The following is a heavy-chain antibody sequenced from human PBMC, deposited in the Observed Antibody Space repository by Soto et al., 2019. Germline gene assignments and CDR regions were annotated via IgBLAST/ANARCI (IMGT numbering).Heavy chain of an antibody. CDR2: ISAYNGNT. J-gene: IGHJ6*02. CDR1: GYTFTSYG. V-gene: IGHV1-18*04. D-gene: IGHD2-2*01. Sequence: ASVKVSCKASGYTFTSYGISWVRQAPGQGLEWMGWISAYNGNTNHAQKLQGRVTMTTDTSTSTAYMGLRSLRSDDTAVYYCARDCSSTSCYLPYYYYYGMDVWGQGTTVTVSS. CDR3: ARDCSSTSCYLPYYYYYGMDV.